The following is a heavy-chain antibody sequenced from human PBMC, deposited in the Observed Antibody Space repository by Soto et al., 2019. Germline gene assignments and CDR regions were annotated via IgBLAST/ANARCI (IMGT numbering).Heavy chain of an antibody. V-gene: IGHV3-30*18. Sequence: QVQLVESGGGVVQPGRSLRLSCAASGFTFSSYGMHWVRQAPGKGLEWVAIISYDGSNTYYADYVKGRFTISRDNSKNTLYSQMNSLRAEDTSVYYYAKEVGLSGSHYISSSYDCDYWGQGTLVTVSS. D-gene: IGHD1-26*01. CDR2: ISYDGSNT. J-gene: IGHJ4*02. CDR1: GFTFSSYG. CDR3: AKEVGLSGSHYISSSYDCDY.